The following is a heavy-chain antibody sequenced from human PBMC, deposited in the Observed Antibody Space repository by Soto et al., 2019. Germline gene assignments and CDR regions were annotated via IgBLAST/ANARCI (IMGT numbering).Heavy chain of an antibody. CDR1: GGTFSSYA. CDR2: IIPIFGTA. V-gene: IGHV1-69*01. J-gene: IGHJ4*02. CDR3: ARGRALGYCSSTSCFFDY. D-gene: IGHD2-2*01. Sequence: VQLVQSGAEVKKPGSSVKVSCKASGGTFSSYAISWVRQAPGQGLEWMGGIIPIFGTANYAQKFQGRVTITADESTSTAYMELSSLRSEDTAVYYCARGRALGYCSSTSCFFDYWGQGTLVTVSS.